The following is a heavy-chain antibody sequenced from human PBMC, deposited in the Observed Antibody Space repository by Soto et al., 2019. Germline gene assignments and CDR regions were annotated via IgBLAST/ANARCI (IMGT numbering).Heavy chain of an antibody. Sequence: PSETLSLTCAVYGGSFSGYYWSWIRQPPGKGLEWIGEINHSGSTNYNPSLKSRVTISVDTSKNQFSLKLSSVTAADTAVYYCARVIGPASRPLYIDYWGHGTLVTVSS. J-gene: IGHJ4*01. V-gene: IGHV4-34*01. CDR3: ARVIGPASRPLYIDY. CDR1: GGSFSGYY. CDR2: INHSGST.